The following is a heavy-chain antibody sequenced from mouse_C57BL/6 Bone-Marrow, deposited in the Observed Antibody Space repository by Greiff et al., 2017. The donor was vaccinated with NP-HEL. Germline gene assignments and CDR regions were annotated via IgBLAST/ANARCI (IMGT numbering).Heavy chain of an antibody. CDR3: ARGTMAIDY. D-gene: IGHD1-1*02. J-gene: IGHJ2*01. CDR2: IDPSDSYT. Sequence: QVQLQQPGAELVKPGASVKLSCKASGYTFTSYWLQWVKQRPGQGLEWIGEIDPSDSYTNYNQKFTGKATLTVDTSSSTAYMQLSSLTSGDAAVYYCARGTMAIDYWGKGTTLTVSS. V-gene: IGHV1-50*01. CDR1: GYTFTSYW.